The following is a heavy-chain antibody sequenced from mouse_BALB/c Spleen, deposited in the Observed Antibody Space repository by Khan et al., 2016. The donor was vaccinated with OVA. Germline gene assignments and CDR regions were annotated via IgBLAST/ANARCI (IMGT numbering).Heavy chain of an antibody. CDR2: ISSTGST. CDR1: GYSITSEYA. CDR3: ARSLYYSYGDALDF. Sequence: EVELVESGPGLVKPSQSLSLTCTVTGYSITSEYAWNWIRQFPGNKLEWMGYISSTGSTSYNPSLKSRISITRDTSKNQFFLQLKSVTTEDTATYYCARSLYYSYGDALDFWGRGTSVTVSS. V-gene: IGHV3-2*02. D-gene: IGHD2-14*01. J-gene: IGHJ4*01.